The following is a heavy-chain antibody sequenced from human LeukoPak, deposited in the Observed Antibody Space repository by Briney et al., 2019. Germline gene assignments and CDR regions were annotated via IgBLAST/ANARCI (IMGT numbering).Heavy chain of an antibody. J-gene: IGHJ4*02. CDR3: ARLGYSSCCYEGSDY. V-gene: IGHV3-21*01. Sequence: GGSLRLSCAASGFTFSSYSMNWVRQAPGKGLEWVSSISSSSSYIYYADSVKGRFTISRDNAKNSLYLQMNSLRAEDTAVYYCARLGYSSCCYEGSDYWGQGTLVTVSS. CDR2: ISSSSSYI. CDR1: GFTFSSYS. D-gene: IGHD6-19*01.